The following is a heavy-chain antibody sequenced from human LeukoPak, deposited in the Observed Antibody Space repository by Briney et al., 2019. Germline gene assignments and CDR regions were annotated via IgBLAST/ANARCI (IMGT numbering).Heavy chain of an antibody. V-gene: IGHV1-24*01. J-gene: IGHJ4*02. CDR3: VTLGGGVPIAIVDY. CDR2: FEPEDGER. Sequence: ASVKVSCKVSGYTLTELSLHWVRQADGKGLEWMGGFEPEDGERVYAQTFQGRVAMTEDTSTDTAYMELSSLTSEDTAVYYCVTLGGGVPIAIVDYWGQGTLVTVSS. CDR1: GYTLTELS. D-gene: IGHD3-16*01.